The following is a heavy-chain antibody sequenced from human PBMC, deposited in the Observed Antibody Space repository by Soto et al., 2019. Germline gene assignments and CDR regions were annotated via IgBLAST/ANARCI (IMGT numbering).Heavy chain of an antibody. Sequence: QVQLVESGGGLVKPGGSLRLSCAASGFTFSDYYMSWIRQAPGKGLEWVSYISSSSSYTNYADSVKGRFTISRDNAKNSLYLQMTSLRAEDTAVYYCAREYSGYDLADYWGQGTLVTVSS. CDR3: AREYSGYDLADY. V-gene: IGHV3-11*05. CDR2: ISSSSSYT. J-gene: IGHJ4*02. CDR1: GFTFSDYY. D-gene: IGHD5-12*01.